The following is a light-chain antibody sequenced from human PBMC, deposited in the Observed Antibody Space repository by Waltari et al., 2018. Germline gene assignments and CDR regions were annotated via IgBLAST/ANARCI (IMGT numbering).Light chain of an antibody. CDR3: CSCAGSYTWV. CDR2: DDN. V-gene: IGLV2-23*01. J-gene: IGLJ3*02. Sequence: QSALTQPASVSGSPGQSITISCTGTSGDVGDYNLVSWYQQYPGKAPKVMIYDDNRRPSGVSDRLSGSKSGDTASLTISGVQAEDEADYYCCSCAGSYTWVFGGGTKLTVL. CDR1: SGDVGDYNL.